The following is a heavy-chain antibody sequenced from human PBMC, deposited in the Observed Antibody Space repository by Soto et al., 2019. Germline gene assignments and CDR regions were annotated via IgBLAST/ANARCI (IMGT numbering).Heavy chain of an antibody. CDR1: GFTFTNYA. CDR2: ISASGGLK. V-gene: IGHV3-23*01. Sequence: EVQLSESGGDLRQPGGSLRLSCAASGFTFTNYAMTWVRQTPGKGLEWVSGISASGGLKYYADSVQGRFTVSRDNSKNILYLQMDSLGDGDTALYYCAREVGAPSGWLAPWGQGTQVTVSS. D-gene: IGHD1-26*01. CDR3: AREVGAPSGWLAP. J-gene: IGHJ5*02.